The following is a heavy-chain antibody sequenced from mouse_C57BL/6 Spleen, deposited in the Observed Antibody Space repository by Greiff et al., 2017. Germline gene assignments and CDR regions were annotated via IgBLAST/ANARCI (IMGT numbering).Heavy chain of an antibody. V-gene: IGHV8-12*01. Sequence: QVPLKESGPGILQSSQTLSLSCSFSGFSLSTSGMGVIWLRQTSGKGLVWREHINCDDDKRYNPSLKSRPTSSKDTSRTHVFLKITSVDTADTATYYCARGSYEACFDYWGQGTTLTVSS. D-gene: IGHD1-1*02. CDR1: GFSLSTSGMG. CDR3: ARGSYEACFDY. J-gene: IGHJ2*01. CDR2: INCDDDK.